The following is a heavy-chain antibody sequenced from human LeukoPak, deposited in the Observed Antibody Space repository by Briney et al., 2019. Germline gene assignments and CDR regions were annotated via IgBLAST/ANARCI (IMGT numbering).Heavy chain of an antibody. D-gene: IGHD3-22*01. V-gene: IGHV3-11*04. CDR1: GFTFSNYY. Sequence: GGSLRLSCAGAGFTFSNYYMSWIRQAPGKGLEWVSYISSSGRTIYYADSVKGRFTISRDNAKNSLYLQMNSLRAEDTAVYYCARDLYSYDSSEIDPWGQGTLVTVSS. J-gene: IGHJ5*02. CDR3: ARDLYSYDSSEIDP. CDR2: ISSSGRTI.